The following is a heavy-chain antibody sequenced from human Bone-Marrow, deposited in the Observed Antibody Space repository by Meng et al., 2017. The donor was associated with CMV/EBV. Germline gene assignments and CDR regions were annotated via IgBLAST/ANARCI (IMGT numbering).Heavy chain of an antibody. CDR3: AKERSTTRGFYYDMDG. Sequence: GESLKISCVASGFTFSTSPLHWVRQTPGAGLDWVALISYDGSKKYYADSVKGRFTISRDNSKNTLYLQMNSLRVEDTAVYFCAKERSTTRGFYYDMDGWGPGNTVTVAS. D-gene: IGHD3-16*01. CDR1: GFTFSTSP. J-gene: IGHJ6*02. CDR2: ISYDGSKK. V-gene: IGHV3-30*04.